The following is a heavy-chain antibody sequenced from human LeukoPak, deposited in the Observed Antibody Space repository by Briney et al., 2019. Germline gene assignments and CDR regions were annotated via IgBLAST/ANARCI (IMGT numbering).Heavy chain of an antibody. CDR2: ISWDGVST. CDR1: GFTFDDYT. Sequence: GGSLRLSCAASGFTFDDYTMHWVRQAPGKGLEWVSLISWDGVSTYYADSVKGRFTISRDNSKTSLYLQMNSLRAEDTAVYYCARGGSSGWPRGWFDYWGQGTLVTVSS. D-gene: IGHD6-19*01. J-gene: IGHJ4*02. V-gene: IGHV3-43*01. CDR3: ARGGSSGWPRGWFDY.